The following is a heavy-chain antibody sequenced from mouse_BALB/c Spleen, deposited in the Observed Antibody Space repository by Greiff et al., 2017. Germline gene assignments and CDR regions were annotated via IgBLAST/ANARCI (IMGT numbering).Heavy chain of an antibody. V-gene: IGHV1S81*02. D-gene: IGHD1-1*01. Sequence: QVQLQQSGAELVKPGASVKLSCKASGYTFTSYYMYWVKQRPGQGLEWIGEINPSNGGTNFNEKFKSKATLTVDKSSSTAYMQLSSLTSEDSAVYYCARGGHYYGSHFDVWGAGTTVTVSS. CDR3: ARGGHYYGSHFDV. J-gene: IGHJ1*01. CDR1: GYTFTSYY. CDR2: INPSNGGT.